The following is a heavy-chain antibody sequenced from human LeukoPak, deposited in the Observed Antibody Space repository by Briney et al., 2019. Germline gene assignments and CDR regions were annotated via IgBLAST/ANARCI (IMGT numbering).Heavy chain of an antibody. CDR2: MYYSWST. Sequence: SETLSLTCSVSGGPISSRSYYWGWIRQSPGKGLEWIGSMYYSWSTDYNPSLESRITISVDTSKNHFSLRLSSVTAADTAVYYCARHVNWNYGYYYYMDVWGKGTTVTVSS. CDR1: GGPISSRSYY. D-gene: IGHD1-7*01. CDR3: ARHVNWNYGYYYYMDV. V-gene: IGHV4-39*01. J-gene: IGHJ6*03.